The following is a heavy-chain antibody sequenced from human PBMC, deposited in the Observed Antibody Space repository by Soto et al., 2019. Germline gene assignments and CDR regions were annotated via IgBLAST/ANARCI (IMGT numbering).Heavy chain of an antibody. J-gene: IGHJ4*02. CDR2: LYYGRSA. CDR1: GDSISSYY. V-gene: IGHV4-59*01. D-gene: IGHD3-22*01. CDR3: ALRSMAVVPEY. Sequence: QVQLQESGPGLVKPSETLSLTCAVSGDSISSYYCMWIRQPPGKGRESIGYLYYGRSANYNPSLKIRVTLSVDTSTNQCSLTLSSMTAADTAVYYCALRSMAVVPEYWGKGTLVTVSS.